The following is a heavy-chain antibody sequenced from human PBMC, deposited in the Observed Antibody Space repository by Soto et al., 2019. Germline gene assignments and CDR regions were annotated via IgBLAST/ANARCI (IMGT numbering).Heavy chain of an antibody. CDR2: ISGTGSST. CDR3: AKGGVAGYWPYYYGMDV. J-gene: IGHJ6*02. Sequence: GGSLRPSCAASGFTFSSYAMSWVRQAPGKGLEWVSAISGTGSSTYYADSVKGRFTISRDNSKNTVLLQLNSLRAEDTAVYYCAKGGVAGYWPYYYGMDVWGQGTTVTVSS. V-gene: IGHV3-23*01. D-gene: IGHD6-19*01. CDR1: GFTFSSYA.